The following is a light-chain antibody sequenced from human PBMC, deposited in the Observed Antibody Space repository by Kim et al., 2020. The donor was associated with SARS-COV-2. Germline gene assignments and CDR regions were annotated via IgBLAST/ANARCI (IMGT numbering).Light chain of an antibody. Sequence: LSPGERAPLACRASQNVSTYLAWYQQKPGQAPRLLISDASNRASGIPARFSGSGSGTDFTLTISSLEPEDFAVYYCQQRSNWPITFGQGTRLEIK. CDR1: QNVSTY. CDR3: QQRSNWPIT. J-gene: IGKJ5*01. CDR2: DAS. V-gene: IGKV3-11*01.